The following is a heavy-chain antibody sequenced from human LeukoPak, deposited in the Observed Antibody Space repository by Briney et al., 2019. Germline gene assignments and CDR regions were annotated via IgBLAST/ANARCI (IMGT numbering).Heavy chain of an antibody. CDR1: GGTFSSYA. J-gene: IGHJ6*03. CDR2: IIPIFGTA. V-gene: IGHV1-69*01. Sequence: VASVKVSCKASGGTFSSYAISWVRQAPGQGLEWMGGIIPIFGTANYAQKFQGRVTITADESTSTAYMELSSLRSEDTAVYYCARTVRDSYDRGPRAPIWDYYYYYMDVWGKGTTVTVSS. D-gene: IGHD3-22*01. CDR3: ARTVRDSYDRGPRAPIWDYYYYYMDV.